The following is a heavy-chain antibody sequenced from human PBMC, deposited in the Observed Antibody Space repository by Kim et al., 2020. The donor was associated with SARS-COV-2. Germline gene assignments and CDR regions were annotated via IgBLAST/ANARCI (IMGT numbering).Heavy chain of an antibody. V-gene: IGHV4-34*01. J-gene: IGHJ5*02. CDR2: IDHSGST. CDR1: GGSFSGYY. D-gene: IGHD3-22*01. CDR3: ARATMNFPLGNWFDP. Sequence: SETLSLTCAVYGGSFSGYYWSWIRQPPGKGLEWIGEIDHSGSTNYNPSLKSRVTTSVDTSKNQFSLKLSSVTAADMAVYYCARATMNFPLGNWFDPWGQGTLVTVSS.